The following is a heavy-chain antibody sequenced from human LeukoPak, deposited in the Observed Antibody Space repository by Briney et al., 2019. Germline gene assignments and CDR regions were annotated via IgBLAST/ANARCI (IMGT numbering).Heavy chain of an antibody. V-gene: IGHV3-11*01. CDR3: ARVMVEMATIAPFDY. D-gene: IGHD5-24*01. J-gene: IGHJ4*02. CDR1: GFTFSDYY. CDR2: ISSSGSTI. Sequence: GGSPRLSCAASGFTFSDYYMSWIRQAPGKGLEWVSYISSSGSTIYYADSVKGRFTISRDNARNSLYLQMNSLRAEDTVVYYCARVMVEMATIAPFDYWGQGTLVTVSS.